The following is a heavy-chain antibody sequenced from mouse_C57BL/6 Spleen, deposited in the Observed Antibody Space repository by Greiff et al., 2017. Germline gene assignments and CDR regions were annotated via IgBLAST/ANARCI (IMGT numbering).Heavy chain of an antibody. V-gene: IGHV1-26*01. CDR3: AREGNYDYDDYAMDY. D-gene: IGHD2-4*01. Sequence: EVQLQQSGPELVKPGASVKISCKASGYTFTDYYMNWVKQSHGKSLEWIGDINPNNGGTSYNQKFKGKATLTVGKSSSTAYMELRSLTSEDSAVYYCAREGNYDYDDYAMDYWGQGTSVTVSS. CDR2: INPNNGGT. CDR1: GYTFTDYY. J-gene: IGHJ4*01.